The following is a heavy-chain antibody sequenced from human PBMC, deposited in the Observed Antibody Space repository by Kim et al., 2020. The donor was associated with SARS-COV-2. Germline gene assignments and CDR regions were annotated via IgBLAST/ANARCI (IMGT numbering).Heavy chain of an antibody. CDR3: TRLSWGAGMIFHKEHREGRQGFDV. CDR2: IYPGDSDT. V-gene: IGHV5-51*01. J-gene: IGHJ6*02. D-gene: IGHD1-26*01. CDR1: GYNFRDFW. Sequence: GESLKISCQGSGYNFRDFWIVWVRQMPGKGLEVMGIIYPGDSDTRYTPSFRGQVTISADNSISTAYLHWSSLKASDSAIYYCTRLSWGAGMIFHKEHREGRQGFDVWGQGTTDTVSS.